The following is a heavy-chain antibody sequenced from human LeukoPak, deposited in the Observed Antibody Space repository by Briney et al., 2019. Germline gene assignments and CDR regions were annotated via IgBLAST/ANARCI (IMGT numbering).Heavy chain of an antibody. Sequence: PSETLSLTCAVYGVSFSGYYWSWVRQPPGKGLEWVGEINHSGSTNYNPSLKSRVTISVDTSKNQFSLKLSSVTAADTAVYYCASGSHSSSLGYWGQGTLVTVSS. CDR1: GVSFSGYY. CDR3: ASGSHSSSLGY. D-gene: IGHD6-13*01. J-gene: IGHJ4*02. V-gene: IGHV4-34*01. CDR2: INHSGST.